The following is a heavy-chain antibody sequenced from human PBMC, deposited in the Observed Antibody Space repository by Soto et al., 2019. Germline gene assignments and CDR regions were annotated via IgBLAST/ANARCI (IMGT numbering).Heavy chain of an antibody. J-gene: IGHJ4*02. CDR3: ARDPTASYGDSLHFDY. Sequence: EVQLVESGGGLVQPGGSLRLSCAASGFNFRRYWMSWVRQAPGKGLEWVDNIKEDGSEQYYVDSVKGRFTIFRDNAKNSLSLQMNSLRAEDTAIYYCARDPTASYGDSLHFDYWGQGTLVIVSS. CDR2: IKEDGSEQ. V-gene: IGHV3-7*01. CDR1: GFNFRRYW. D-gene: IGHD4-17*01.